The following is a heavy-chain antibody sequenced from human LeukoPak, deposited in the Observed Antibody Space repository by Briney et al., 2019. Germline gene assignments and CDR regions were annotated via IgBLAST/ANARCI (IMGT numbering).Heavy chain of an antibody. CDR2: IKQDGSEK. CDR1: GFTFSSYW. Sequence: GGSLRLSCAASGFTFSSYWMSWVRQAPGKGLEWVANIKQDGSEKYYVDSVKGRFTISRDNAKNSLYLQMNSLRAEDTVVYYCARVTYYDILTGPDAFDIWGQGTMVTVSS. D-gene: IGHD3-9*01. V-gene: IGHV3-7*03. J-gene: IGHJ3*02. CDR3: ARVTYYDILTGPDAFDI.